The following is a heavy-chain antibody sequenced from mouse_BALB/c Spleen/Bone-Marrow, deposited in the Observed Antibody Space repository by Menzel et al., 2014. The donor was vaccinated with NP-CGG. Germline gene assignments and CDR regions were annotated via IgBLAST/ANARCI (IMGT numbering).Heavy chain of an antibody. CDR1: GFIFSSYS. CDR2: ISSGGHYT. D-gene: IGHD2-4*01. Sequence: EVQLVESGGGLVKPGGSLKLSCAASGFIFSSYSMSWVRQTPEKRLEWVATISSGGHYTYYPDSVKGRFTISRDNAKNTLYLQMSSPKSEDTAMYYCSKDGGYDYSYYFDYWGQGTTLTVSS. V-gene: IGHV5-6-4*01. CDR3: SKDGGYDYSYYFDY. J-gene: IGHJ2*01.